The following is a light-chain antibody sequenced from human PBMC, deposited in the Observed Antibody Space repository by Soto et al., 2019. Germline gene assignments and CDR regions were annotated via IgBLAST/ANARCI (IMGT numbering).Light chain of an antibody. CDR1: QSINNW. CDR3: KKYNSYSGM. J-gene: IGKJ1*01. Sequence: DIQITQSPLTLSASIGDRVTITCRASQSINNWLAWYQQKPGKPPKLLLYGASSRDSGVPPRFSGSGSGTEFPLTISSLQLDDFATYYCKKYNSYSGMFGQGTKVNIK. V-gene: IGKV1-5*01. CDR2: GAS.